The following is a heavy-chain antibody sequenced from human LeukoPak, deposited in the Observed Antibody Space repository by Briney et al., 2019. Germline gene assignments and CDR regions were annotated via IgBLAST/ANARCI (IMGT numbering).Heavy chain of an antibody. V-gene: IGHV3-23*01. CDR1: GFTFSSYA. Sequence: GGSLRLSCAASGFTFSSYAMSWVRQAPGKGLEWVSAISGSGGSTYYADSVKGRFTISRDNSKNTLYLQMNSLRAEDTAVYYCAKARYYYDSSGYSGFDLWGQGTLVTVSS. J-gene: IGHJ5*02. CDR2: ISGSGGST. D-gene: IGHD3-22*01. CDR3: AKARYYYDSSGYSGFDL.